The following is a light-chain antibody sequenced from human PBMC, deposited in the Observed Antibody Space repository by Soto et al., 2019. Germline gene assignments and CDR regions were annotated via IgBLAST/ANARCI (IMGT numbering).Light chain of an antibody. V-gene: IGKV3-20*01. CDR1: QSVTNRY. Sequence: EIVLSQSPGTLSLSPGERATLSCRASQSVTNRYLAWYRQKPGQAPRLLIFGASIRDTGIPDRFSGSGSGTDFTLTISRLEPEDFAVHYCQQYGSSPGTFGQGTKVEIK. J-gene: IGKJ1*01. CDR3: QQYGSSPGT. CDR2: GAS.